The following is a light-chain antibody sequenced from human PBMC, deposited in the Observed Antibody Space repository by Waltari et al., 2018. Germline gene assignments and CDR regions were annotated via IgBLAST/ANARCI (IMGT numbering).Light chain of an antibody. CDR1: QGISSY. V-gene: IGKV1-9*01. J-gene: IGKJ3*01. CDR2: AAS. Sequence: DIQLTQSPSFLSASVGDRVTITCRASQGISSYLAWYQQKPGKAPKLLIYAASTLQSGVPSRFSGSGSGTEFTLTSSSLQPEDFATYYCQQLNSYPPFFGPGTKVDIK. CDR3: QQLNSYPPF.